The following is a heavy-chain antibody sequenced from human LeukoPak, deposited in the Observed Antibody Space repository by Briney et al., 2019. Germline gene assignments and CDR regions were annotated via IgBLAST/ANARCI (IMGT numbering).Heavy chain of an antibody. D-gene: IGHD5-24*01. V-gene: IGHV3-23*01. CDR3: AKDDAWLQYGN. CDR2: ISPNGVIT. CDR1: GFTFGDYA. Sequence: GRSLRLSCTASGFTFGDYAMSWVRQAPGKGLEWVSGISPNGVITYYADSVKGRFTISRDNSKGTVYLQMNSLRPEDTAVYYCAKDDAWLQYGNWGRGTLVTVSS. J-gene: IGHJ4*02.